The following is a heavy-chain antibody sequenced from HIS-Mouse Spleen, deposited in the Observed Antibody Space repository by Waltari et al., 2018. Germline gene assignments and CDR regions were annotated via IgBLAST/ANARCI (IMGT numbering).Heavy chain of an antibody. CDR3: ARDQDSFGY. CDR2: INPNSGGT. Sequence: QGLEWMGWINPNSGGTNYAQKFQGRVTMTRDTSISTAYMELSRLRSDDTAVYYCARDQDSFGYWGQGTLVTVSS. J-gene: IGHJ4*02. V-gene: IGHV1-2*02.